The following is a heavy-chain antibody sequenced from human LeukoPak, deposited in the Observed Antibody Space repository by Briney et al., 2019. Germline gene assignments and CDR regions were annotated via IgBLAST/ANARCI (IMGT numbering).Heavy chain of an antibody. Sequence: ALRLSCAASGFTFSSYGMHWVRQAPGKGLEWVAVIWYDGSNKYYADPVKGRFTISRDNSKNTLYLQMNSLRAEDTAVYYCAKGYGEHFDYWGQGTLVTVSS. V-gene: IGHV3-33*06. CDR1: GFTFSSYG. D-gene: IGHD4-17*01. CDR2: IWYDGSNK. J-gene: IGHJ4*02. CDR3: AKGYGEHFDY.